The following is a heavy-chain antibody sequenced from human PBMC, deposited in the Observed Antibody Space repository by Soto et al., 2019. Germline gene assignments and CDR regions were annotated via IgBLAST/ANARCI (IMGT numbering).Heavy chain of an antibody. CDR1: GFTFSRYS. D-gene: IGHD6-6*01. J-gene: IGHJ4*02. CDR3: ARESIAASFYFDY. CDR2: ISSSSSYI. V-gene: IGHV3-21*01. Sequence: EVQLVESGGGLVKPGGSLRLSCAASGFTFSRYSMNWVRQAPGKGLDWVSSISSSSSYIYYADSVKGRFTISRDNAKISLYLQMISLRAEDTAVYYCARESIAASFYFDYWGQGTLVTVSS.